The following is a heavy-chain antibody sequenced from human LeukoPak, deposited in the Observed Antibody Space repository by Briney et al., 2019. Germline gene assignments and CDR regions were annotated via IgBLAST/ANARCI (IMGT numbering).Heavy chain of an antibody. J-gene: IGHJ6*03. CDR1: GGSISSYC. CDR3: ARAGSGWYGHYYYYMDV. V-gene: IGHV4-59*01. CDR2: IYYSGST. Sequence: SETLSLTCTVSGGSISSYCWSWIRQPPGKGLEWIGYIYYSGSTNYNPSLKSRVTISVDTSKNQFSLKLSSVTAADTAVYYCARAGSGWYGHYYYYMDVWGKGTTVTVSS. D-gene: IGHD6-19*01.